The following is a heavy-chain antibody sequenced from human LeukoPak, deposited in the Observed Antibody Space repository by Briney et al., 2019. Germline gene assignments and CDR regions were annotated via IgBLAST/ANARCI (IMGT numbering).Heavy chain of an antibody. J-gene: IGHJ4*02. V-gene: IGHV1-2*06. D-gene: IGHD2-15*01. CDR2: INPNSGGT. CDR1: GYTFTGYY. CDR3: ARPLYCSGGSCVDY. Sequence: ASVKVSCKASGYTFTGYYMHWLRQAPGQGLEWMGRINPNSGGTNYAQKFQGRVTMTRDTSISTAYMELSRLRSDDTAVYYCARPLYCSGGSCVDYWGQGTLVTVSS.